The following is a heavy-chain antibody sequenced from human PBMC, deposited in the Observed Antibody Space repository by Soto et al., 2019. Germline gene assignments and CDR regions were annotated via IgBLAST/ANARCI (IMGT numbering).Heavy chain of an antibody. CDR1: GFTFSSYS. CDR3: ARVLKSIGWDNDVFDI. CDR2: ISSSSSTI. V-gene: IGHV3-48*01. J-gene: IGHJ3*02. D-gene: IGHD6-19*01. Sequence: GGSLRLSCAASGFTFSSYSMNWVRQAPWKGLEWVSYISSSSSTIYYADSVKGRFTISRDNAKNSLYLQMNSLRAEDTAVYYCARVLKSIGWDNDVFDIWGQGPMVTVSS.